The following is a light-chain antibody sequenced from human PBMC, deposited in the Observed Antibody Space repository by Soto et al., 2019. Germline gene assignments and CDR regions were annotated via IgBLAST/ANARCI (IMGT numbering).Light chain of an antibody. CDR2: GAS. Sequence: DIVMTQSPATLSVSPGERATLSCRASQSVRNNLAWYQQKPGQAPRLLIYGASTRATGIPARFSGSGSGTEFTLPISSLQSEDFAVYYCQQYNNWPETFGQGTKVDIK. J-gene: IGKJ1*01. CDR1: QSVRNN. V-gene: IGKV3-15*01. CDR3: QQYNNWPET.